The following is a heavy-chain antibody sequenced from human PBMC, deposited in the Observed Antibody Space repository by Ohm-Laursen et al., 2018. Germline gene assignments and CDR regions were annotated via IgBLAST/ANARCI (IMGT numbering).Heavy chain of an antibody. CDR1: GFTFSNFY. V-gene: IGHV3-11*01. CDR3: GCGDRSGYQDY. CDR2: ITSSGDTL. J-gene: IGHJ4*02. D-gene: IGHD5-18*01. Sequence: SLRLSCAASGFTFSNFYMSWIRQAPGKGLEWISYITSSGDTLYYADSVQGRFTISRDNAKNSLYLQMNSLRVEDTAVYYCGCGDRSGYQDYWGQGTLVTVSS.